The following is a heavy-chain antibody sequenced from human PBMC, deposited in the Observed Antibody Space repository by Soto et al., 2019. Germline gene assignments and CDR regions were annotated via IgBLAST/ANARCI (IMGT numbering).Heavy chain of an antibody. D-gene: IGHD2-21*02. CDR2: INAGNGNT. Sequence: QVQLVQSGAEVKKPGASVKVSCKASGYTFTSYAMHWVRQAPGQRLEWMGWINAGNGNTKYSQKFQGRVTITRDTSASTAYMELSSLRSEDTAVYYCARSIVVVTALDYWGQGTPVTVSS. J-gene: IGHJ4*02. CDR3: ARSIVVVTALDY. CDR1: GYTFTSYA. V-gene: IGHV1-3*01.